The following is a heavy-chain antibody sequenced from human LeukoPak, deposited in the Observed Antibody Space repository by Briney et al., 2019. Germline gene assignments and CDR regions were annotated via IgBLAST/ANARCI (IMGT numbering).Heavy chain of an antibody. CDR2: IYYSGST. CDR1: GGSISSSSYY. D-gene: IGHD2-21*02. V-gene: IGHV4-39*01. J-gene: IGHJ5*02. Sequence: PSETLSLTCTVSGGSISSSSYYWGWIRQPPGKGLEWIGSIYYSGSTYYNPSLKSRVTISADTSKNQFSLKLSSVTAADTAVYYCARQGRAYCGGDCYSFWSDPWGQGTLVTVSS. CDR3: ARQGRAYCGGDCYSFWSDP.